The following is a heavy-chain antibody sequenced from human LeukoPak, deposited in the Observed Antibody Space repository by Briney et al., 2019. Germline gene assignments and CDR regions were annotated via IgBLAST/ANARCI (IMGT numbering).Heavy chain of an antibody. Sequence: SETLSLTCAVYGGSFSGYYWSWIRQPPGKGLEWLGEINHSGSTNYNPSLKSRVTISVDTSKNQFSLKLSSVTAADTAVYYCARYVLLWFGESRGIDYWGQGTLVTVSS. D-gene: IGHD3-10*01. CDR3: ARYVLLWFGESRGIDY. CDR1: GGSFSGYY. V-gene: IGHV4-34*01. J-gene: IGHJ4*02. CDR2: INHSGST.